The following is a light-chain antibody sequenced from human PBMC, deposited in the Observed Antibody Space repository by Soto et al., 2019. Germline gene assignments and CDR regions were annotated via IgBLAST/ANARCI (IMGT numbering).Light chain of an antibody. CDR2: DVS. CDR1: TSDVGGYNY. Sequence: QFALTQPPSFSGSPGQSITISSPGTTSDVGGYNYVSWYQRHPGKAPKLMIYDVSNRPSGVSNRFSGSKSGNTASLTISGLQAEDEADYYCSSYTSSRNYVFGTGTKVTVL. J-gene: IGLJ1*01. CDR3: SSYTSSRNYV. V-gene: IGLV2-14*01.